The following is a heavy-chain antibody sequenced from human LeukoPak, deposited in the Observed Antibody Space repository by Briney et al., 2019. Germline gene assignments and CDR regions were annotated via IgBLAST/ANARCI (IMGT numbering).Heavy chain of an antibody. D-gene: IGHD3-10*01. CDR2: IKSNSDGGTT. CDR1: GFAFSIAW. V-gene: IGHV3-15*01. J-gene: IGHJ4*02. Sequence: PGGSLRLSCGGSGFAFSIAWMSWVRQAPGKGLEWVGRIKSNSDGGTTDYAAPVKGRFTISRDDSKNNLYLQMNSLKTEDTALYYCVTVQFAVTMSFDYWGQGTLVTVSA. CDR3: VTVQFAVTMSFDY.